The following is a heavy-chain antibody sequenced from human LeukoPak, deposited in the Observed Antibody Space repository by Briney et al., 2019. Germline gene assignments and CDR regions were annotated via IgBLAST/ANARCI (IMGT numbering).Heavy chain of an antibody. J-gene: IGHJ5*02. CDR2: ISGSGGST. Sequence: PGGSLRLSCAASGFTFSSYAMSWVRQAPGKGLEWVSAISGSGGSTYYADSVKGRFTISRDNAKNSLYLQMNSLRAEDTAVYYCARGHYYGSGSYPAPFDPWGQGTLVTVSS. CDR1: GFTFSSYA. V-gene: IGHV3-23*01. D-gene: IGHD3-10*01. CDR3: ARGHYYGSGSYPAPFDP.